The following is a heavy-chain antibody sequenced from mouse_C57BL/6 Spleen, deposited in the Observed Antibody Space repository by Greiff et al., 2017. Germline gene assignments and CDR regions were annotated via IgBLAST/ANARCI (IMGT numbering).Heavy chain of an antibody. D-gene: IGHD2-5*01. CDR3: ARTGYSNWNYYAMDY. V-gene: IGHV1-55*01. Sequence: QVQLQQSGAELVKPGASVKMSCKASGYTFTSYWITWVKQRPGQGLEWIGDIYPGSGSTNYNEKFKSKATLTVDTSSSTAYMQLSSLTSEDSAVYYCARTGYSNWNYYAMDYWGQGTSVTVSS. CDR2: IYPGSGST. CDR1: GYTFTSYW. J-gene: IGHJ4*01.